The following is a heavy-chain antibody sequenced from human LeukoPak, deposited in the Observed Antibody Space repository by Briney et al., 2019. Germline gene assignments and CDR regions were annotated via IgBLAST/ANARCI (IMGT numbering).Heavy chain of an antibody. J-gene: IGHJ4*02. Sequence: GGSLRLSCAASGFTFSTYTMSWVRQAPGKGLEWVSAISGSGGSTYYADSVKGRFTISRDNSKNTLYLQLNSLRAEDTAVYYCAKKSGGDCHDYWGQGTLGTVSS. CDR3: AKKSGGDCHDY. CDR2: ISGSGGST. D-gene: IGHD2-21*02. CDR1: GFTFSTYT. V-gene: IGHV3-23*01.